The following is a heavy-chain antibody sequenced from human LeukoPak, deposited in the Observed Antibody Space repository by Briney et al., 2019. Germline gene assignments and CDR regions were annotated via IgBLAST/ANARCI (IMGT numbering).Heavy chain of an antibody. Sequence: SETLSLTCAVYGGSFSGYFWSYIRQPPGKGLEWLGEISHSGSTNYSPSLKSRVTISVDTSKNQFSLKLSSVTAADTAVYYCARAYGPNSPLYWGQGTLVTVSS. J-gene: IGHJ4*02. V-gene: IGHV4-34*01. CDR2: ISHSGST. CDR1: GGSFSGYF. CDR3: ARAYGPNSPLY. D-gene: IGHD4-23*01.